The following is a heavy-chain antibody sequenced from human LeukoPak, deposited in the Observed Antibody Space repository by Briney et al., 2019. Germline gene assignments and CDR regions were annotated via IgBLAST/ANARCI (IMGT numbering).Heavy chain of an antibody. CDR1: GFTFSIYA. D-gene: IGHD3-16*02. CDR2: ISGSGGNT. CDR3: AKGLYRRSYPYYFDY. Sequence: GGSLRLSCAASGFTFSIYAMSWVRHATGEGLEWGSAISGSGGNTYYTESVKGWVTISRENSKDTLYLQTNSLRPEDTPLYYCAKGLYRRSYPYYFDYWGQGTLVTVSS. J-gene: IGHJ4*02. V-gene: IGHV3-23*01.